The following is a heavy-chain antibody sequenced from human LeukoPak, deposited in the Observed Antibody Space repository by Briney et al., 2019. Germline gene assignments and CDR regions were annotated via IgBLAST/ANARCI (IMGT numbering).Heavy chain of an antibody. Sequence: ASVKVSCKASGFVFTSYGFTWVRQAPGQGLEWMGLISANDGKIHYSERHQGRVTMTTDTVTSTAYMELRSLRSDDTAVYYCARELHVERDDYWGQGTLVTVSS. D-gene: IGHD1-1*01. CDR3: ARELHVERDDY. CDR2: ISANDGKI. J-gene: IGHJ4*02. V-gene: IGHV1-18*01. CDR1: GFVFTSYG.